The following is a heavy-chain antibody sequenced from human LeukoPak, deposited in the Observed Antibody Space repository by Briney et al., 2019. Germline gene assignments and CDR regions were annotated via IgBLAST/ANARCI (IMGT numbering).Heavy chain of an antibody. CDR3: ARAVSGRFGY. D-gene: IGHD6-19*01. CDR1: GGSISSYY. Sequence: SETLSLTCTVSGGSISSYYWSWIRQPPGKGLEWIGYIYYSGSTNYNPSLNSRVTISVDTSKNQFSLRLSSVTAADTAIYYCARAVSGRFGYWGQGTLVTVSS. V-gene: IGHV4-59*08. CDR2: IYYSGST. J-gene: IGHJ4*02.